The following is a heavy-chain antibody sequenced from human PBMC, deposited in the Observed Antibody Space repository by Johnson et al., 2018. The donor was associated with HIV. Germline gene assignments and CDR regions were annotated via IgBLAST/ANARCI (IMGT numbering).Heavy chain of an antibody. CDR1: GFTVSSNY. CDR3: VRGLLWFGEIVEAVEI. J-gene: IGHJ3*02. Sequence: VQLVESGAGLIQPGGSLRLSCAASGFTVSSNYMNWVRQAPGKGLVWVSIIYSGCSTYYAYSVSGRFTISRDNSKNTLYLQMTSLRVEDTAVYYCVRGLLWFGEIVEAVEIWGQGTMVTVSA. CDR2: IYSGCST. D-gene: IGHD3-10*01. V-gene: IGHV3-53*01.